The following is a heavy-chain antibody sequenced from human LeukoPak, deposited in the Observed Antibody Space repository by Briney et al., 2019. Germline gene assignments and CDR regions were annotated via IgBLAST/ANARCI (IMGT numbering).Heavy chain of an antibody. Sequence: PGGSLRLSCAASGFTFSSYSMNWVRQAPGKGLEWVSSISSSSSYIYYADSVRGRFTIPRDNAKNSLYLQMNSLRAEDTAVYYCARGALAGPGVKYWGQGTLVTVSS. D-gene: IGHD6-19*01. V-gene: IGHV3-21*01. CDR1: GFTFSSYS. CDR2: ISSSSSYI. CDR3: ARGALAGPGVKY. J-gene: IGHJ4*02.